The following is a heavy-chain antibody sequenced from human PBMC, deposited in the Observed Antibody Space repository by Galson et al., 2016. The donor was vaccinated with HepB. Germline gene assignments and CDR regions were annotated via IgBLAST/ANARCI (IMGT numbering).Heavy chain of an antibody. V-gene: IGHV4-34*01. J-gene: IGHJ4*01. D-gene: IGHD3-10*01. CDR1: GGTFNAYY. Sequence: TLSLTCAVYGGTFNAYYWNWIRQPPGKGLEWIGEINHLGSPKYNPSLESRITISVDTSKSQFSLKLSSVTAADMAVYYCASFEGSGSYFVDQWGQGTLVTVSS. CDR2: INHLGSP. CDR3: ASFEGSGSYFVDQ.